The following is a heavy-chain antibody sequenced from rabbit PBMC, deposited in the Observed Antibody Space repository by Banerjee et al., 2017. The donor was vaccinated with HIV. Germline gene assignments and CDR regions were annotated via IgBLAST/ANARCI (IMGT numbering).Heavy chain of an antibody. CDR3: ARETYVGDGGYGYGGYNL. CDR1: GFSFSSHW. D-gene: IGHD6-1*01. Sequence: QSLEESGGGLVKPGASLTLTCTASGFSFSSHWICWVRQAPGKGLEWIGYINTGSGETGYADWAKGRFTITKPSSTTVTLQMTSLTAADTATYFCARETYVGDGGYGYGGYNLWGPGTLVTVS. J-gene: IGHJ4*01. V-gene: IGHV1S40*01. CDR2: INTGSGET.